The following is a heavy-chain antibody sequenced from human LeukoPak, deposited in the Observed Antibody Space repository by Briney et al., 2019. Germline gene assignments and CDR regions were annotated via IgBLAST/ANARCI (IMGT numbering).Heavy chain of an antibody. V-gene: IGHV4-59*08. D-gene: IGHD3-22*01. CDR1: GGSITSYY. J-gene: IGHJ3*02. CDR2: IHYSGST. Sequence: PSETLSLTCTVSGGSITSYYWSWIRQPPGKGLEWIGYIHYSGSTNYNPSLKSRVTISVGTSKNQFSLKLSSVTAADTAVYYCARANYYDSSGYSRGAFDIWGQGTMVSVSS. CDR3: ARANYYDSSGYSRGAFDI.